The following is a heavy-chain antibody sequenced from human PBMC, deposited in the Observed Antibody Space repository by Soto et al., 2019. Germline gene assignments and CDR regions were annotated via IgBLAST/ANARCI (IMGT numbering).Heavy chain of an antibody. V-gene: IGHV3-23*03. CDR3: ARRTSGYFGY. J-gene: IGHJ4*02. CDR1: GFTFSDYT. D-gene: IGHD6-19*01. Sequence: EVQLLESGGGLVQPGGSLTLSCAASGFTFSDYTMTWVRQAPGKVLEYISVILSDYNTYYAGSVRGRFTISRDNSKNTLYLEMNSLRAEDTAVYYCARRTSGYFGYWGQGALVTVSS. CDR2: ILSDYNT.